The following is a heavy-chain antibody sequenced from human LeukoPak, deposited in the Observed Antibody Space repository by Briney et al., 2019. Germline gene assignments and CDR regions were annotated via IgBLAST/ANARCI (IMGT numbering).Heavy chain of an antibody. CDR1: GFTFSSFA. J-gene: IGHJ4*02. CDR3: AKFIRGEY. D-gene: IGHD2-21*01. V-gene: IGHV3-30*18. Sequence: GGSLRLSCAASGFTFSSFAMHWVRQAPGKGLEWVALISYDGSNKYYADSVKGRFTISRDNSKNTLYLQMNSLRAEDTALYHCAKFIRGEYWGQGTLVTVSS. CDR2: ISYDGSNK.